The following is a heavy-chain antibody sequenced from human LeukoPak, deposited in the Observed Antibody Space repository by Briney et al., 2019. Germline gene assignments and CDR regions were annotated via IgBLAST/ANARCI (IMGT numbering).Heavy chain of an antibody. CDR3: AKSSYSSGYYRFDS. V-gene: IGHV3-23*01. J-gene: IGHJ4*02. Sequence: GGSLRLSCAASGFTFSSYALTWVRQAPGKGLEWVSSISGSGGSTFYADSVKGRFTVSRDTSKNTLYLQMNSLRGEDTAVYYCAKSSYSSGYYRFDSWGQGTLVTVSS. D-gene: IGHD6-19*01. CDR2: ISGSGGST. CDR1: GFTFSSYA.